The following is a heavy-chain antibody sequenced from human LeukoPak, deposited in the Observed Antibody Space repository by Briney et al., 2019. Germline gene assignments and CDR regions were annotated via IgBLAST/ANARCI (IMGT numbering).Heavy chain of an antibody. J-gene: IGHJ5*02. V-gene: IGHV4-34*01. CDR3: ARGSRSSSTLTYNWFDP. Sequence: SETLSLTCAVYGGSFSGYYWSWIRQPPGQGLEWIGEINHSGSTNYNPSLKSRVTISVDTSKNQFSLKLSSVTAADTAVYYCARGSRSSSTLTYNWFDPWGQGTLVTVSS. CDR1: GGSFSGYY. D-gene: IGHD2/OR15-2a*01. CDR2: INHSGST.